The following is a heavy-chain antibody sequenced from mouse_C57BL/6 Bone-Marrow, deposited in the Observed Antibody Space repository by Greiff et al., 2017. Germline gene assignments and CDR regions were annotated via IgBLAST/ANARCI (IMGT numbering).Heavy chain of an antibody. CDR2: IHPNSGST. CDR1: GYTFTSYW. V-gene: IGHV1-64*01. D-gene: IGHD1-1*01. J-gene: IGHJ3*01. Sequence: VQLQQPGAELVKPGASVKLSCKASGYTFTSYWMHWVKQRPGQGLEWIGMIHPNSGSTNYNEKFKSKATLTVDKSSSTAYMQLSSRTSEDSAVYCCAMDYYGSRFAFWGQGTLVTVSA. CDR3: AMDYYGSRFAF.